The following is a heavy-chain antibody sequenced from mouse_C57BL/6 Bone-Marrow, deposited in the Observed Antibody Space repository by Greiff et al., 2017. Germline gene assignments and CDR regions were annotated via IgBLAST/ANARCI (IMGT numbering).Heavy chain of an antibody. CDR1: GFNIKDDY. V-gene: IGHV14-4*01. Sequence: VQLQQSGAELVRPGASVTLSCTASGFNIKDDYMHWVKQRPEQGLEWIGWIDPENGDTEYASKFQGKATITADKSSNTAYLQLSSLTSEDTAVYYCTTSLWLRRFFAYWGQGTLVTVSA. J-gene: IGHJ3*01. D-gene: IGHD2-2*01. CDR2: IDPENGDT. CDR3: TTSLWLRRFFAY.